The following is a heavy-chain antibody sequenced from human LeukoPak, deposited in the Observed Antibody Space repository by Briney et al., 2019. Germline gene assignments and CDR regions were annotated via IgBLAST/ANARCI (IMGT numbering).Heavy chain of an antibody. Sequence: SETLSLTCTVSGGSISSGGHSWSWIRQPPGKGLEWIGYIYHSGSGSTYYNPSLKSRVTISVDRSKNQFSLKLSSVTAADTAVYYCASGYSGYGRGDFDYWGQGTLVTVSS. D-gene: IGHD5-12*01. CDR3: ASGYSGYGRGDFDY. J-gene: IGHJ4*02. CDR1: GGSISSGGHS. CDR2: IYHSGSGST. V-gene: IGHV4-30-2*01.